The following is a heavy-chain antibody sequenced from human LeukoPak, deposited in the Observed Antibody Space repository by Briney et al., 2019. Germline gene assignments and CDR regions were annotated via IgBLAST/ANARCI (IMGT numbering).Heavy chain of an antibody. V-gene: IGHV1-18*01. CDR1: GYTFTSYG. CDR3: ARDDYDILTGLRRFDY. D-gene: IGHD3-9*01. CDR2: ISAYNGNT. J-gene: IGHJ4*02. Sequence: PGATVKVSCKAYGYTFTSYGISWVRQAPGQGLEWMGWISAYNGNTNYAQKLQGRVTMTTDTSTSTAYMELRSLRSDDTAVYYCARDDYDILTGLRRFDYWGQGTLVTVSS.